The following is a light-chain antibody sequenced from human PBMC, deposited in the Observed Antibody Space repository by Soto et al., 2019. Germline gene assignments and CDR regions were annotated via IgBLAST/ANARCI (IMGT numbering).Light chain of an antibody. CDR2: DAS. CDR1: QSVSSF. J-gene: IGKJ4*01. CDR3: QQFGSYPLT. Sequence: EIVLTQSPATLSLSPGERATLSCRASQSVSSFLAWYQQKPGQAPRLLIYDASNKATGIPARFSGGGSETDFTLTINRLEPEDFAVYYCQQFGSYPLTFGGGTKVDIK. V-gene: IGKV3-11*01.